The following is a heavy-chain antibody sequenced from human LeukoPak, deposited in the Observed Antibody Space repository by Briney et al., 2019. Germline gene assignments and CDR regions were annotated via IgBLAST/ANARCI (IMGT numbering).Heavy chain of an antibody. CDR1: GFTFSDYW. D-gene: IGHD3-3*01. V-gene: IGHV3-7*01. Sequence: GGSLRLSCAASGFTFSDYWRTWVRQAPGKGLEWVANIKQDGSEKYYVDSVKGRFTISRDNAKNSLYLQMNSLRAEDTAVYYCASRSGYFDCWGQGTLVTVSS. J-gene: IGHJ4*02. CDR3: ASRSGYFDC. CDR2: IKQDGSEK.